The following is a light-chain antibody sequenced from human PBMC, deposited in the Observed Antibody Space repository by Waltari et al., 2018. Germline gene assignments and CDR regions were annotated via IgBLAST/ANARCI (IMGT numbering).Light chain of an antibody. CDR1: QSVGKY. J-gene: IGKJ1*01. Sequence: EIVLTQPPGTLSLSPGERATLSCRASQSVGKYLAWYQQKPGQAPRLLMYDASTRATGIPDRFSGSGSGTDFSLTISRLEPEDFAVYYCQKYVNLPATFGQGTKVEIK. CDR2: DAS. V-gene: IGKV3-20*01. CDR3: QKYVNLPAT.